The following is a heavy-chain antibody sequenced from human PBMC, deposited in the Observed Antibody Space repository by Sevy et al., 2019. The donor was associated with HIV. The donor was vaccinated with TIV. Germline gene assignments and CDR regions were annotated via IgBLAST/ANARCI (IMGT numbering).Heavy chain of an antibody. D-gene: IGHD6-19*01. CDR2: IIPSLGTV. Sequence: ASVKVSCKASGGTFSSYGISWVRQAPGQGLEWMGGIIPSLGTVNYAQKFQGRVTITADESTKTAYMELSSLRSEDTAVYYCARGGGNGWYYFDYWGQEALVTVSP. V-gene: IGHV1-69*13. CDR1: GGTFSSYG. J-gene: IGHJ4*02. CDR3: ARGGGNGWYYFDY.